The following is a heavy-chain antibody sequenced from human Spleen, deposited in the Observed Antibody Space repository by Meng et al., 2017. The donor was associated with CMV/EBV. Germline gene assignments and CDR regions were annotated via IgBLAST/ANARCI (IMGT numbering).Heavy chain of an antibody. D-gene: IGHD1-14*01. CDR1: SISSSDYY. Sequence: SISSSDYYWAWLRQPPGKGLEWIGTIYYSGGTYYNPSLESRVTISVDTSKNQFSLKLNSVTAADTVIFYCARLNFTGKRGRRGFDPWGQGTLVTVSS. J-gene: IGHJ5*02. CDR3: ARLNFTGKRGRRGFDP. V-gene: IGHV4-39*07. CDR2: IYYSGGT.